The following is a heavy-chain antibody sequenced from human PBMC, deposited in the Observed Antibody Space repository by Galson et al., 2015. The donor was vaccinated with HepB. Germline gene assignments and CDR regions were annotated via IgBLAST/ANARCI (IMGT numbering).Heavy chain of an antibody. Sequence: SLRLSCAASGFTFSSYDMHWVRQATGKGLEWVSAIGTAGDTYYPGSVKGRFTISRENAKNSLYLQMNSLRAGDTAVYYCASSIGGAFDIWGQGNPGHRLL. J-gene: IGHJ3*02. D-gene: IGHD1-26*01. CDR2: IGTAGDT. V-gene: IGHV3-13*01. CDR1: GFTFSSYD. CDR3: ASSIGGAFDI.